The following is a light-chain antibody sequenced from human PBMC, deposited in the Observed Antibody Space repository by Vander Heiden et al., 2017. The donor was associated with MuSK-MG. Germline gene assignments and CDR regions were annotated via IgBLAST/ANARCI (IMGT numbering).Light chain of an antibody. CDR2: LNSDGSH. CDR3: QTWGTGIWV. J-gene: IGLJ3*02. Sequence: QLVLAQSPSASASLGASVKLTCTLSSGHSSSAIAWHQQQPEKGPRYLMKLNSDGSHSKGDGIPDRCSGSSSGAERYRTIASLQSEDEADYYCQTWGTGIWVFGGGTKLTVL. CDR1: SGHSSSA. V-gene: IGLV4-69*01.